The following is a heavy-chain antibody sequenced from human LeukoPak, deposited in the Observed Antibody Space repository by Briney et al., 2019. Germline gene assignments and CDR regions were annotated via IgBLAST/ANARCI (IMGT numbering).Heavy chain of an antibody. Sequence: GGSLRLSCAASGFTFSSYTINWVRQAPGKGLEWVSSISSSGTYIYYADSVRGRFTISRDNAKNSVYLQMNSLRAEDTAVYYCARELADGSQRFDPWGQGTLVTVSS. J-gene: IGHJ5*02. V-gene: IGHV3-21*01. CDR3: ARELADGSQRFDP. D-gene: IGHD3-10*01. CDR2: ISSSGTYI. CDR1: GFTFSSYT.